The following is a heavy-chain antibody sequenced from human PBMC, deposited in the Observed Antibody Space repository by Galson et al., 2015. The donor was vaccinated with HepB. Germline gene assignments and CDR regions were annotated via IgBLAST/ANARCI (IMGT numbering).Heavy chain of an antibody. J-gene: IGHJ5*02. Sequence: QSGAEVKKPGESLKISCKGSGDRFSHYWIGWVRQTPGKGLEWMGIIYPDDSDTIYSPSFQGQVTISADKSINTVYLQWSSLKASDTAMYYCARQAGRWFDPWGQGTLVTVSS. CDR2: IYPDDSDT. D-gene: IGHD3-10*01. CDR3: ARQAGRWFDP. CDR1: GDRFSHYW. V-gene: IGHV5-51*01.